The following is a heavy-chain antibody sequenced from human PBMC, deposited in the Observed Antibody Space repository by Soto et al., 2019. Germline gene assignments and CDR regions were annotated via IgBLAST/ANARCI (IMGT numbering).Heavy chain of an antibody. CDR2: INPSRGTT. V-gene: IGHV1-46*01. Sequence: ASVKVSCKASRYTFTDYHVHWVRQAPGQGLELIGIINPSRGTTSYTQRFQGRVTMTRDTSASTVYMELSSLRSEDAAMYYCARDGSGYYYGSFDYWGQGTLVTVSS. D-gene: IGHD3-22*01. CDR1: RYTFTDYH. J-gene: IGHJ4*02. CDR3: ARDGSGYYYGSFDY.